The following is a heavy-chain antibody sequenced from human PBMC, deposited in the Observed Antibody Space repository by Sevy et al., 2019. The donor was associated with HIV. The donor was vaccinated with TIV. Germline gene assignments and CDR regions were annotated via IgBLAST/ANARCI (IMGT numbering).Heavy chain of an antibody. V-gene: IGHV3-30*04. CDR1: GFTFSNYA. J-gene: IGHJ4*02. D-gene: IGHD5-12*01. Sequence: GGSLRLSCAASGFTFSNYAMHWVRQAPGKGLEWVAVISYDGSNKYYADSVKGRFTISRDNSKHTLYLQMNSLRAEDTAVYYCARVDEQRWLRLYYFDYWGQGTLVTVSS. CDR2: ISYDGSNK. CDR3: ARVDEQRWLRLYYFDY.